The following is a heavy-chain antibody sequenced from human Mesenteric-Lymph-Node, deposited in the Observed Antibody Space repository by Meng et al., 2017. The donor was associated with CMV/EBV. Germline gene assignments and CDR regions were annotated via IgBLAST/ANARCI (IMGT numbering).Heavy chain of an antibody. Sequence: SETLSLTCTVAGGSVSSGTYYWSWIRQPPGKGLEWIGCFYYSGSTTYNPSLKSRVTISVDTSKNQFSLKLSSATAADTAVYYCARDRAAAGSGYGMDVWGQGTTVTVSS. CDR2: FYYSGST. J-gene: IGHJ6*02. D-gene: IGHD6-13*01. CDR1: GGSVSSGTYY. V-gene: IGHV4-61*01. CDR3: ARDRAAAGSGYGMDV.